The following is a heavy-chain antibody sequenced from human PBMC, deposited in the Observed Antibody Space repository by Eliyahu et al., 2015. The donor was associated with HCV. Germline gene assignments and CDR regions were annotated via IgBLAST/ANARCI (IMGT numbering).Heavy chain of an antibody. J-gene: IGHJ4*02. Sequence: QVQLVQSGAEVKKPGASVKVSCKAXGXXFPXYYMNWVRPGPGQGLVWMGWINPNSGGTNYAQKFQGRVTMTRDTSISTAYMELSRLRSDDTAVYYCARPRIGRYFDWDYFDYWGQGTLVTVSS. CDR2: INPNSGGT. D-gene: IGHD3-9*01. CDR3: ARPRIGRYFDWDYFDY. V-gene: IGHV1-2*02. CDR1: GXXFPXYY.